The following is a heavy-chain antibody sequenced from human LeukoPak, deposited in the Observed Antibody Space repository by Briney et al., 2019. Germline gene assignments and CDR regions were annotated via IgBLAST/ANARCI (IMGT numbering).Heavy chain of an antibody. CDR3: ARDLSGVAGYTYGRGIDY. CDR2: ISGTGATT. CDR1: GFTFSKNW. D-gene: IGHD5-18*01. Sequence: GGSLRLSCAASGFTFSKNWMSWVRQAPGKGLEWVSTISGTGATTFYADSVKGRFTISRDNSKNTLYLQMNSLRAEDTAVYYCARDLSGVAGYTYGRGIDYWGQGTLVTVSS. V-gene: IGHV3-23*01. J-gene: IGHJ4*02.